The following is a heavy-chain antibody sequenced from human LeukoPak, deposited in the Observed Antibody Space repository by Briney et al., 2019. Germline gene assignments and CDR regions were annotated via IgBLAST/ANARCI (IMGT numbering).Heavy chain of an antibody. D-gene: IGHD5-12*01. J-gene: IGHJ4*02. V-gene: IGHV1-8*03. Sequence: ASVKVSCKTSGYTFTGYDINWVRQAAGQGLEWMGWMNPNNSNTGYAEKFKGRVSITRDTSASTAYMELSSLRSEDTAVYYCARDSQTRGYSGYEGYFDYWGQGTLVTVSS. CDR3: ARDSQTRGYSGYEGYFDY. CDR1: GYTFTGYD. CDR2: MNPNNSNT.